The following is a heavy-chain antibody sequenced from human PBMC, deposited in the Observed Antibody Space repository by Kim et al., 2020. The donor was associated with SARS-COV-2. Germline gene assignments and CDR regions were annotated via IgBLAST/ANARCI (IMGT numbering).Heavy chain of an antibody. CDR3: ARDGYTTEYYYDSSGYYYYYYGMDV. CDR2: ISAYNGNT. V-gene: IGHV1-18*04. D-gene: IGHD3-22*01. Sequence: ASVKVSCKASGYTFTSYGISWVLQAPGQGLEWMGWISAYNGNTNYAQKLQGRVTMTTDTSTSTAYMELRSLRSDDTAVYYCARDGYTTEYYYDSSGYYYYYYGMDVWGQGTTVTVSS. J-gene: IGHJ6*02. CDR1: GYTFTSYG.